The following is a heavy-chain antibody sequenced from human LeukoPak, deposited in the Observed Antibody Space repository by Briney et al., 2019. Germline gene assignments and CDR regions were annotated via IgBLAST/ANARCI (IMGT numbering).Heavy chain of an antibody. Sequence: GGSLRLSCAASGFTFSSYWMSWVRQAPGKGLEWVANIKEDGSEKYSLDSVKGRFTISRDNAKNSLYLQMNRLRDEDTAVYHCASVGLGYYSGDSWGQGPLVTVSS. CDR1: GFTFSSYW. CDR2: IKEDGSEK. V-gene: IGHV3-7*02. J-gene: IGHJ4*02. CDR3: ASVGLGYYSGDS. D-gene: IGHD3-22*01.